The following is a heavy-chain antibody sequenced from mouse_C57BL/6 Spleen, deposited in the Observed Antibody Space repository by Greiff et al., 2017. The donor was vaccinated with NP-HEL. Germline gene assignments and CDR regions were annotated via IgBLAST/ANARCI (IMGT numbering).Heavy chain of an antibody. CDR2: IDPSDSYT. J-gene: IGHJ3*01. V-gene: IGHV1-59*01. D-gene: IGHD1-1*01. CDR1: GYTFTSYW. CDR3: ARSLHYYGSSYVAY. Sequence: QVQLQQPGAELVRPGTSVKLSCKASGYTFTSYWMHWVKQRPGQGLEWIGVIDPSDSYTNYNQKFKGKATLTVDTSSSTAYMQLSSLTSEDSAVYYCARSLHYYGSSYVAYWGQGTLVTVSA.